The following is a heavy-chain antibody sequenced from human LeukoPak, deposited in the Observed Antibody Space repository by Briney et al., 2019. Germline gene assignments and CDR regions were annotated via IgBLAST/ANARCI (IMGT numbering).Heavy chain of an antibody. J-gene: IGHJ3*02. D-gene: IGHD6-19*01. CDR3: ARYLTGWSSAFDI. CDR1: GFTVSTNY. CDR2: IYSAGST. Sequence: GGSLRLSCAAFGFTVSTNYMSWVRQAPGKGLEWVSVIYSAGSTYYADSVKGRFTISRDNSKNTLYLQLNSLRAEDTAVYYCARYLTGWSSAFDIWGQGTMVTVSS. V-gene: IGHV3-66*01.